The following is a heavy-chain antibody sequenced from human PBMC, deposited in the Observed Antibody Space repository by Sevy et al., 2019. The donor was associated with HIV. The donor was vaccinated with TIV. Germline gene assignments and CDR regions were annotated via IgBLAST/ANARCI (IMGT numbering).Heavy chain of an antibody. J-gene: IGHJ3*02. CDR2: INHSGST. Sequence: SETLSLTCAVYGGSFSGYYWSWIRQPPGKGLEWIGEINHSGSTNYNPSLKSRVTISVDTSKNQFSLRLSSVTAADTAVYYCARGSLQKGYCSSTSCPRPFDIWGQGTMVTVSS. CDR1: GGSFSGYY. CDR3: ARGSLQKGYCSSTSCPRPFDI. D-gene: IGHD2-2*01. V-gene: IGHV4-34*01.